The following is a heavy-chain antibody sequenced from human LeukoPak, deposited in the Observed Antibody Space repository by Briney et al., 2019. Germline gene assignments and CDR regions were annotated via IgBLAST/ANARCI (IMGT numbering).Heavy chain of an antibody. CDR1: GFTFSNAW. CDR2: IKSKTDGGTT. D-gene: IGHD3-10*01. Sequence: PGGSLRLSCAASGFTFSNAWMSWVRQAPGKGLEWVGRIKSKTDGGTTDYAAPVKGRFTISRDDSKNTLYLQMNSLKTDDTAVYYCTTRTMVRGVKVSGSYNWFDPWGQGTLVTVSS. CDR3: TTRTMVRGVKVSGSYNWFDP. V-gene: IGHV3-15*01. J-gene: IGHJ5*02.